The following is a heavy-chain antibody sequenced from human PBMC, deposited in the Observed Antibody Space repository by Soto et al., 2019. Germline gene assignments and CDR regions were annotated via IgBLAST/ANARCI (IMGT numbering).Heavy chain of an antibody. J-gene: IGHJ6*02. CDR1: GDSITSGTYY. CDR2: VFHSGTT. V-gene: IGHV4-30-4*01. D-gene: IGHD2-8*02. Sequence: QVQLQESGPGLVKPSQTLSLTCTVSGDSITSGTYYWSWIRQPPGKGLEWVGFVFHSGTTFYNPSLKSRVLMSADTSKNQFSLNGRSLTAADTAVYYCARARGYCTGASCSLFYFYGLDVWGQGTTVSVSS. CDR3: ARARGYCTGASCSLFYFYGLDV.